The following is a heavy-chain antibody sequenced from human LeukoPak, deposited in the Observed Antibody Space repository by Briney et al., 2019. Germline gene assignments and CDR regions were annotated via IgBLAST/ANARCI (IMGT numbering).Heavy chain of an antibody. CDR2: INHRGSS. CDR1: GGSFSGYY. J-gene: IGHJ5*02. V-gene: IGHV4-34*01. D-gene: IGHD2-15*01. CDR3: ARDKFCSDTGSCNIGLFDL. Sequence: ASETLSLTCGVFGGSFSGYYWTWLRQPPRKGLEWIGQINHRGSSHYNPSLRSRVTISVDTSKTQFSLKLTSVTAADTAVYYCARDKFCSDTGSCNIGLFDLWGQGALVTVSS.